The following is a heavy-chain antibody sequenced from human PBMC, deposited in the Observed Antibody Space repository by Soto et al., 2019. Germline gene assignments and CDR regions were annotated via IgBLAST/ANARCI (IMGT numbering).Heavy chain of an antibody. V-gene: IGHV1-18*01. J-gene: IGHJ3*02. Sequence: ASVKVSCKASGYTFTSYGISWVRQAPGQGLEWMGWISAYNGNTNYAQKLQGRVTMTTDTSTSTAYMELRSLRSDDTAVYYCARGVTRDYDILTGSHAAFDIWGQGTMVTVPS. CDR3: ARGVTRDYDILTGSHAAFDI. D-gene: IGHD3-9*01. CDR2: ISAYNGNT. CDR1: GYTFTSYG.